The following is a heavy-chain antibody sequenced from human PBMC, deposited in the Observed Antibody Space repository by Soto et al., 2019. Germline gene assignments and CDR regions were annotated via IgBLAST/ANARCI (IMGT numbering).Heavy chain of an antibody. CDR3: ARDLSTAMVPFDY. CDR1: GYTFTSYG. J-gene: IGHJ4*02. CDR2: ISANKGNT. D-gene: IGHD5-18*01. V-gene: IGHV1-18*01. Sequence: ASVKVSCTASGYTFTSYGISWVRQAPGQGLEWMGWISANKGNTNYAQKFQGRVTMTTDTSTSTAYMELRSLRSDDTAVYYCARDLSTAMVPFDYWGQGTLVTVSS.